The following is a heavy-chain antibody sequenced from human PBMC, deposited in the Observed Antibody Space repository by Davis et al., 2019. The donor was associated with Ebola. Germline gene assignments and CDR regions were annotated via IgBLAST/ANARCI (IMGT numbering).Heavy chain of an antibody. CDR2: TRNKANSYTT. CDR1: GFTFSDHY. J-gene: IGHJ4*02. Sequence: GESLKISCAASGFTFSDHYMDWVRQAPGKGLEWVGRTRNKANSYTTEYAASVKGRFTISSDDSKNSLYLQMNSLKTEDTAVYYCARVGYWGQGTLVTVSS. V-gene: IGHV3-72*01. CDR3: ARVGY.